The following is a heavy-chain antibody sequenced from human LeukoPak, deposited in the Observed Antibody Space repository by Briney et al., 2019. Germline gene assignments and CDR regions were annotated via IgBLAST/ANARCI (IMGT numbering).Heavy chain of an antibody. V-gene: IGHV4-34*01. CDR3: ARGATISATGYFDF. CDR1: GGSFSRYY. D-gene: IGHD5-24*01. Sequence: SETLSLTCAVYGGSFSRYYWSWIRQSPGKGLEWIAEIDHRGDTNYNPSVRSRVTISVDTSKNQFSLKVKSLSAADTAVYYCARGATISATGYFDFCGQGPLVTASS. CDR2: IDHRGDT. J-gene: IGHJ4*03.